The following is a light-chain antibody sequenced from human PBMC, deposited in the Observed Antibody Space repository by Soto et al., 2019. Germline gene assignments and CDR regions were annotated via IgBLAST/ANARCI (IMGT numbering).Light chain of an antibody. Sequence: EIVWTQSPGTLSLSPGERATLSCRASQSVSSSYLAWYQQKPGQAPRLLIYGASSRATGIPDRFSGSGPGTDFTLTISRLEPEDFAVYYCQQYGSSPWTFGQGTKVDIK. CDR2: GAS. CDR3: QQYGSSPWT. CDR1: QSVSSSY. J-gene: IGKJ1*01. V-gene: IGKV3-20*01.